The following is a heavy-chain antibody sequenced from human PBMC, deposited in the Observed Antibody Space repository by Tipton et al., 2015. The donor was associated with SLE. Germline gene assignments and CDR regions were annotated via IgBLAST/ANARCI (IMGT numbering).Heavy chain of an antibody. CDR2: IFYSGSG. D-gene: IGHD3-16*01. V-gene: IGHV4-39*07. J-gene: IGHJ2*01. CDR3: ARDLTLGRWYFDL. CDR1: GGSISSSSYH. Sequence: TLSLTCTVSGGSISSSSYHWGWIRQSPGKGLEWVGSIFYSGSGFHNPSLQSRAAISVDTSKNQFSLRLSSVTAADTAVYYCARDLTLGRWYFDLWGRGTRVTVSS.